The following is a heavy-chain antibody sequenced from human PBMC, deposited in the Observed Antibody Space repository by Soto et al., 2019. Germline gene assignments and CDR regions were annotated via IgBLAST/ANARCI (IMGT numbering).Heavy chain of an antibody. CDR2: IYTSGST. CDR3: ARADRGSLLGYYYYGMDV. V-gene: IGHV4-4*07. Sequence: EPLSLTFTVSGACISSYYWSWIRQPAGKGLEWIGRIYTSGSTNYNPSLKSRVTMSVDTSKNQFSLKLSSVTAADTAVYYCARADRGSLLGYYYYGMDVWGQGTTVT. CDR1: GACISSYY. J-gene: IGHJ6*02. D-gene: IGHD1-26*01.